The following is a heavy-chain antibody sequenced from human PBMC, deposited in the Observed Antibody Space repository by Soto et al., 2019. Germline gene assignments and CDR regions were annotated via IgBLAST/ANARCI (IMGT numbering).Heavy chain of an antibody. CDR2: VSYRGSV. J-gene: IGHJ4*02. CDR1: GVSISSSPW. CDR3: ARVLGASGWPALDS. Sequence: QVQLQESGPGLVKPSGTLSLTCAVSGVSISSSPWWSWLRQPPGKGLEWIADVSYRGSVNSNPSLTSRLTISLDTSKNQFSLKLNSVPAADTAVYFCARVLGASGWPALDSWGQGTLVTVSS. D-gene: IGHD6-25*01. V-gene: IGHV4-4*02.